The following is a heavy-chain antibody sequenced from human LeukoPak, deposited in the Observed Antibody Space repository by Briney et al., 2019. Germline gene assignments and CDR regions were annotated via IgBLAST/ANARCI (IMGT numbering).Heavy chain of an antibody. CDR2: IKQDGSEK. CDR3: AREERYFDSSGYPFDP. CDR1: GFTFDDYG. Sequence: GGSLRLSCAASGFTFDDYGMSWVRQAPGKGLEWVANIKQDGSEKYYVDSVKGRFTISRDNAKNSLYLQMNSLRAEDTAVYYCAREERYFDSSGYPFDPWGQGTLVTVSS. J-gene: IGHJ5*02. V-gene: IGHV3-7*01. D-gene: IGHD3-22*01.